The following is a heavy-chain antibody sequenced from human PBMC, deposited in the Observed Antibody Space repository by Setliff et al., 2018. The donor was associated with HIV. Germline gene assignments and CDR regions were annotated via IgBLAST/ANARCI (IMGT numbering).Heavy chain of an antibody. CDR2: IYFTGSS. Sequence: SETLSLTCTVSGGSISTYYWSWIRQPPGKVLEWIGSIYFTGSSDNNPSLKSRVTLSVDTSKHQFSLKLSSVTAADTAVYYCARVQMAYAAFDVWGQGTMVTVSS. D-gene: IGHD4-17*01. CDR1: GGSISTYY. J-gene: IGHJ3*01. CDR3: ARVQMAYAAFDV. V-gene: IGHV4-59*01.